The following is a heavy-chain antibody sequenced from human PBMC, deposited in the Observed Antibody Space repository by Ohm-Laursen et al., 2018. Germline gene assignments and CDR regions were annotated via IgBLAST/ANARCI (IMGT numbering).Heavy chain of an antibody. D-gene: IGHD4-17*01. J-gene: IGHJ1*01. CDR2: IWYDGSKK. Sequence: SLRLSCAASGLNFSDYGMHWVRQAPGKGLEWLAVIWYDGSKKFHADSVKGRFSVSRDNSKSMLYLQMDSLRAEDTALYFCATSDYGPLTYWGQGTLVTVFS. CDR1: GLNFSDYG. V-gene: IGHV3-33*01. CDR3: ATSDYGPLTY.